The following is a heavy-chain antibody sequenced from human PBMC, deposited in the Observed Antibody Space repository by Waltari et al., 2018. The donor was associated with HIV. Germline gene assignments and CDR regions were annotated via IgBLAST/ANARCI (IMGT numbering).Heavy chain of an antibody. D-gene: IGHD2-21*02. J-gene: IGHJ6*02. V-gene: IGHV1-8*01. CDR3: ATQVTVYGGLDV. CDR2: MDPGSGNT. CDR1: GYSFISND. Sequence: HLEQSGAEVKRPGASVKVSCQPSGYSFISNDITWVRQAPGQGLELMGWMDPGSGNTDHAQKFQGRVSMTRDTSINTAYMEMYSLTSDDTAVYYCATQVTVYGGLDVWGPGTTVTVSS.